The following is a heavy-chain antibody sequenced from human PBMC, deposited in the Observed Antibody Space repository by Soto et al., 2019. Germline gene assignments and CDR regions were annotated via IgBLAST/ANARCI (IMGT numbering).Heavy chain of an antibody. D-gene: IGHD2-8*01. CDR1: GYSFTDYH. CDR2: INPKSGGT. J-gene: IGHJ6*02. V-gene: IGHV1-2*04. Sequence: ASVKVSCKASGYSFTDYHIHWVRQAPGQGLEWLGRINPKSGGTSTAQKFQGWVTMTTDTSISTASMELTRLTSDDTAIYYCASGDSTDCSNGVCSFFYNPYMDAWGQGTTVTVSS. CDR3: ASGDSTDCSNGVCSFFYNPYMDA.